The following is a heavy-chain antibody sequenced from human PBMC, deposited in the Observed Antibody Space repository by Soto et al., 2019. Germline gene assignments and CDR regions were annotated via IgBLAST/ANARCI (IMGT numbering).Heavy chain of an antibody. CDR1: GGSISSGGYY. D-gene: IGHD2-2*01. CDR3: ARFLVVPAVYGMDV. V-gene: IGHV4-31*03. CDR2: IYYSGST. J-gene: IGHJ6*02. Sequence: KASETLSLTCTVSGGSISSGGYYWSWIRQHPGKGLEWIGYIYYSGSTYYNPSLKSRVTISVDTSKNQFSLKLSSVTAADTAVYYCARFLVVPAVYGMDVWGQGTTVTVSS.